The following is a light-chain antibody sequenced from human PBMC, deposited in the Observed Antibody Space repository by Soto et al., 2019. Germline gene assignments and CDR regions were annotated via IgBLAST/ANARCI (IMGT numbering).Light chain of an antibody. CDR3: QHYNSYPLA. V-gene: IGKV1D-16*01. CDR1: QGIKNW. CDR2: TAS. Sequence: DIQMTQSPSSLSASVGDRVTITCRASQGIKNWLAWYQQKPGQAPKSLIYTASTLQSGVPPRFSGSGSGTDFTLTITNLQPEDFATYYCQHYNSYPLAFGGGTTVEI. J-gene: IGKJ4*01.